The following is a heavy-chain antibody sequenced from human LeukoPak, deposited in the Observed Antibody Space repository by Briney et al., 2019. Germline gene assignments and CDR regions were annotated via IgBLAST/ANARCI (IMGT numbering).Heavy chain of an antibody. Sequence: SETLSLTCTVSSGSISSNYWNWIRQPAGEGLEWIGRIYTSGTTTYNPSLKSRVIMSLDTSKNQFSLKLSSVTAADTAVYYCARASSGTYYYFDYWGQGSLVTVSS. D-gene: IGHD1-26*01. V-gene: IGHV4-4*07. CDR1: SGSISSNY. J-gene: IGHJ4*02. CDR3: ARASSGTYYYFDY. CDR2: IYTSGTT.